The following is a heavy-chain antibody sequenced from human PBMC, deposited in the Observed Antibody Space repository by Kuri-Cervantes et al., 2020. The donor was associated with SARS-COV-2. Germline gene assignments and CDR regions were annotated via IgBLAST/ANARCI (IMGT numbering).Heavy chain of an antibody. J-gene: IGHJ4*02. CDR2: ISSSSSYI. CDR1: GFTFSSYS. D-gene: IGHD3-16*02. CDR3: AKVMITFGGVIVPRGFYFDY. V-gene: IGHV3-21*04. Sequence: GESLKISCAASGFTFSSYSMNWVRQAPGKGLEWVSSISSSSSYINYADSVKGRFTISRDNAKNSLYLQMNSLRAEDAAVYYCAKVMITFGGVIVPRGFYFDYWGQGTLVTVSS.